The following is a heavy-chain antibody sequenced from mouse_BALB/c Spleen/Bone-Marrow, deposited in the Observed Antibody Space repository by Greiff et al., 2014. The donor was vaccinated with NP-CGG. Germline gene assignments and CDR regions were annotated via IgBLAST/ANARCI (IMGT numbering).Heavy chain of an antibody. CDR2: IDPASGDT. V-gene: IGHV14-3*02. J-gene: IGHJ1*01. CDR1: GFNIKDTY. D-gene: IGHD2-2*01. Sequence: EVQLQQSGAELVKPGASVKLSCTASGFNIKDTYIHWGMQRPEQGLAWIGRIDPASGDTKFDPKFQGKATITADTSSNTAYLQVTSLTSEDTAVYYCARVNPWYFDVWGAGTTVTVSS. CDR3: ARVNPWYFDV.